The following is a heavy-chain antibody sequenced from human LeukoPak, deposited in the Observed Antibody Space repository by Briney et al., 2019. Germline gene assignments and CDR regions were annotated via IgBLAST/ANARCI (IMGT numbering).Heavy chain of an antibody. CDR2: INSDGSST. D-gene: IGHD3-10*01. V-gene: IGHV3-74*01. Sequence: GGSLRLSCAASGFTVSSNYMSWVRQAPGKGLVWVSRINSDGSSTSYADSVKGRFTISRDNAKNTLYLQMNSLRAEDTAVYYCARARMVRGKYYFDYWGQGTLVTVSS. J-gene: IGHJ4*02. CDR3: ARARMVRGKYYFDY. CDR1: GFTVSSNY.